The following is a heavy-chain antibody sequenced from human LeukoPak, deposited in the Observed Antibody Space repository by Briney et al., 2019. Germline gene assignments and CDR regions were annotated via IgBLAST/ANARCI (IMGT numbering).Heavy chain of an antibody. J-gene: IGHJ4*02. CDR3: ARRRLGYYFDY. Sequence: PSETLSLSCGVYGGSFSGYYWSWIRQPPGKGLEWIGEINPRGSTNYNPSLKSRVTLSADTSKHQFSLTLNSVTAADTAVYYCARRRLGYYFDYWGQETLVTVSS. CDR1: GGSFSGYY. V-gene: IGHV4-34*01. CDR2: INPRGST. D-gene: IGHD5-24*01.